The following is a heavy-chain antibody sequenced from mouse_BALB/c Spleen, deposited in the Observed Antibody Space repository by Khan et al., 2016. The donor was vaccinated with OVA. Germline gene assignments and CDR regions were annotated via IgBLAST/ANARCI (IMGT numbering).Heavy chain of an antibody. V-gene: IGHV1S137*01. Sequence: VQLQESGAELVRPGVSVKISCKGSGYTFTDYAMHWVKQSHAKSLEWIGVISTHYGDASYNQKFKGKATMTVDKSSSTAYMELARLTSEDSAIYYGARGIGEYRFAYWGQGTLVTVSA. D-gene: IGHD2-10*02. CDR3: ARGIGEYRFAY. CDR2: ISTHYGDA. CDR1: GYTFTDYA. J-gene: IGHJ3*01.